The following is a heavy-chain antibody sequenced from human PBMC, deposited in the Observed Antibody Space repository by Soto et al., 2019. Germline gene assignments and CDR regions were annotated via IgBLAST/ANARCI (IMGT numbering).Heavy chain of an antibody. CDR3: ARPVGYCTNGVCPTGY. CDR2: VSAYNGNT. Sequence: ASVKVSCKASGYTFTSYGISWVRQAPGQGLEWMGWVSAYNGNTNYAQKLQGRVTMTTDTSTSTAYMELRSLRSDDTAVYYCARPVGYCTNGVCPTGYWGQGTLVTVSS. J-gene: IGHJ4*02. V-gene: IGHV1-18*01. CDR1: GYTFTSYG. D-gene: IGHD2-8*01.